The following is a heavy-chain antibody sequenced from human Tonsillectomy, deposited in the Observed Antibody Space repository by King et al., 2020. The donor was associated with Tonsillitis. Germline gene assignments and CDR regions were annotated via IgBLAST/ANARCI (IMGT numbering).Heavy chain of an antibody. CDR2: MSPDGSNR. V-gene: IGHV3-30*18. CDR3: AKDSGVEAVAGEFDS. Sequence: VQLVESGGGVVQPGRSLRLSCAAAGFTFSSYGMHWVRQAPGKGLEWVALMSPDGSNRFYGDSVRGRFTISRDNSKNTVYLQMNSLTVDDTALYYCAKDSGVEAVAGEFDSWGQGTLVTVSS. CDR1: GFTFSSYG. J-gene: IGHJ4*02. D-gene: IGHD6-19*01.